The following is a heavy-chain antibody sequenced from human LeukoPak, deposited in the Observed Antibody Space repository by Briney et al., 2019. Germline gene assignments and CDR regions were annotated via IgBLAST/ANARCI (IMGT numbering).Heavy chain of an antibody. CDR3: AREKGSSGYLNWFDP. CDR2: IYHSGST. J-gene: IGHJ5*02. Sequence: SETLSLTCAVYGGSFSGYSWSWIRQPPGKGLEWIGYIYHSGSTYYNPSLKSRVTISVDRSKNQFSLKLSSVTAADTAVYYCAREKGSSGYLNWFDPWGQGTLVTVSS. V-gene: IGHV4-30-2*01. CDR1: GGSFSGYS. D-gene: IGHD3-22*01.